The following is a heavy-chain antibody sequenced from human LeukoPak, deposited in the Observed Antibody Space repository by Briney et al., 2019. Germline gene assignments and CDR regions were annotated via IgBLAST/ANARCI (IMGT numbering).Heavy chain of an antibody. CDR1: GFTFSRNA. J-gene: IGHJ4*02. Sequence: GGSLRLSCATSGFTFSRNAMHWVRQAPGKGLEWVAVISYDGSNKYYADSVKGRFTISRDNSKNTLYLQMNSLRAEDTAVYYCAREFSDSSGSEDWGQGTLVTVSS. CDR3: AREFSDSSGSED. CDR2: ISYDGSNK. V-gene: IGHV3-30-3*01. D-gene: IGHD3-22*01.